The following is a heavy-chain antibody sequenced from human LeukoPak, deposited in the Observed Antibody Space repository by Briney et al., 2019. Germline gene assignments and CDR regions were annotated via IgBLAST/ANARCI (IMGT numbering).Heavy chain of an antibody. CDR2: IIPIFGTA. CDR3: ARAYSAATRGLRRYYYYYGMDV. D-gene: IGHD2-15*01. V-gene: IGHV1-69*13. J-gene: IGHJ6*04. Sequence: PTASVKVSCKASGGTFSSYAISWVRQAPGQGLEWMGGIIPIFGTANYAQKFQGRVTITADESTSTAYMELSSLRSEDTAVYYCARAYSAATRGLRRYYYYYGMDVWGKGTTVTVSS. CDR1: GGTFSSYA.